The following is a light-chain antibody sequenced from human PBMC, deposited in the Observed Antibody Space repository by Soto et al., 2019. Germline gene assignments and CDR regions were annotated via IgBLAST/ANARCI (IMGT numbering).Light chain of an antibody. Sequence: QSALTQPPSVSGSRGQSVARSCSGTSSDVGAYNRVSWYQQPPGTAPKLMIYDVINRPSGVPDRFSGSKSGNTASLTISGLQAEDEADYYCSSFTSTSTYVFGTGTNVTVL. CDR3: SSFTSTSTYV. V-gene: IGLV2-18*02. J-gene: IGLJ1*01. CDR1: SSDVGAYNR. CDR2: DVI.